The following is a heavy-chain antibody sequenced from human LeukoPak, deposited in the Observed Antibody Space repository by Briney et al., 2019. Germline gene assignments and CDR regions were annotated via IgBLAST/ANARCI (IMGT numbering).Heavy chain of an antibody. Sequence: SETLSLTCAVYGGSFSGYYWSWIRQPPGKGLEWIGEINHSGSTNYNPSLKSRVTVSVDTSKNRFSLRLGSVTAADTAVYSCARHYYDSSGLAYYFDNWGQGTLVTVSS. CDR1: GGSFSGYY. V-gene: IGHV4-34*01. J-gene: IGHJ4*02. CDR3: ARHYYDSSGLAYYFDN. D-gene: IGHD3-22*01. CDR2: INHSGST.